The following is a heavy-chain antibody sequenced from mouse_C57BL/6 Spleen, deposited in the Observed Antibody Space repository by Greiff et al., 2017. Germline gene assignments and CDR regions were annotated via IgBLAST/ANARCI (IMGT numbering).Heavy chain of an antibody. J-gene: IGHJ1*03. Sequence: QVHVKQSGAELVKPGASVKISCKASGYAFSSYWMNWVKQRPGKGLEWIGQIYPGDGDTNYNGKFKGKATLTADKSSSTAYMQLSSLTSEDSAVYFCARGGVRYFDVWGTGTTVTVAS. CDR2: IYPGDGDT. CDR1: GYAFSSYW. V-gene: IGHV1-80*01. CDR3: ARGGVRYFDV.